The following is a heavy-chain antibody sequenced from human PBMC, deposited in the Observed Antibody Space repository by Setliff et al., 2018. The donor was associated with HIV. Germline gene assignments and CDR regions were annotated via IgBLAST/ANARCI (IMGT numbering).Heavy chain of an antibody. J-gene: IGHJ6*02. D-gene: IGHD1-7*01. CDR1: GGSIRSHY. Sequence: SETLSLTCTVSGGSIRSHYWSWIRQPPGKGLEWIGSFYHTGSTHYNPSLKSRTTMSLDTSRNQVSLKLSSVSAADTAVYYCARDQGLELRGDYYYYGMDVWGQGTTVTV. V-gene: IGHV4-59*11. CDR2: FYHTGST. CDR3: ARDQGLELRGDYYYYGMDV.